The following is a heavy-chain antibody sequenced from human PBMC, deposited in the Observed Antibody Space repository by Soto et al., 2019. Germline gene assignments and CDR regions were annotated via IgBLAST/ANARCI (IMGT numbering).Heavy chain of an antibody. CDR3: ARGAVTNLYYYYYGMDV. Sequence: PSETLSLTCTVSGAPPPPPPPPPPPPPPPPAPGLEWVGYFYNSGSVFYNPSLKSRVTISVDTSKNQFSLKLISVTAADTAVYYCARGAVTNLYYYYYGMDVWGQGTTVTVSS. CDR2: FYNSGSV. D-gene: IGHD4-4*01. J-gene: IGHJ6*02. V-gene: IGHV4-31*03. CDR1: GAPPPPPPPP.